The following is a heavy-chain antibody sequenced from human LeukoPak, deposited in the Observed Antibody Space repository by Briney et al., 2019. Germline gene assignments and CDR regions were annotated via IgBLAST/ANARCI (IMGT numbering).Heavy chain of an antibody. D-gene: IGHD5-18*01. J-gene: IGHJ4*02. V-gene: IGHV3-23*01. CDR1: GFTFSNYA. CDR2: ISDSGRST. CDR3: VRHDSYIPY. Sequence: GGSLRLSCAASGFTFSNYAMSWVRQAPGKGLEWVSGISDSGRSTYYADSVKGRFTISRDNSKNTVHLQMNNLRLDDTAVYFCVRHDSYIPYWGQGTLVTVSS.